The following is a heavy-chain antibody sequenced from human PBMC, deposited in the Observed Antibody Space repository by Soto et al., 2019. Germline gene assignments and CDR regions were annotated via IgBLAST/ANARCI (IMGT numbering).Heavy chain of an antibody. Sequence: EVALLESGGGLIHPGESLRLSCAASGFSFSSYAMIWVRQAPGKGLEGVAVMSASGGPSYFAASVKGRFSMSRDNSKNMFYLEMNSLRAEDTAIYFCAKGSIQYSASIDYWGQGTLVSVSS. CDR3: AKGSIQYSASIDY. CDR2: MSASGGPS. V-gene: IGHV3-23*01. D-gene: IGHD5-12*01. J-gene: IGHJ4*02. CDR1: GFSFSSYA.